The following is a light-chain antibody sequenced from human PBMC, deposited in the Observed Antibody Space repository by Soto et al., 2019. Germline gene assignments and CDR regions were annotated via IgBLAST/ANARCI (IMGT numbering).Light chain of an antibody. V-gene: IGKV3D-20*01. Sequence: EIVLTQSPGTLSLSPGERATLSCGASQSVSSSYLAWYQQKPGLAPRLLIYDASNRATGIPARFSGSGAGTDFTLTISSLDPDDFAVYYCQQRYSWPPLTFGQGTRLEIK. J-gene: IGKJ5*01. CDR2: DAS. CDR1: QSVSSSY. CDR3: QQRYSWPPLT.